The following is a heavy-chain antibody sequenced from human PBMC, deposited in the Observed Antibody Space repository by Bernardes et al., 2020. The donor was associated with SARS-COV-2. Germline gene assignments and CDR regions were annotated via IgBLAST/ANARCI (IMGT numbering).Heavy chain of an antibody. CDR2: IYYSGST. CDR3: ARDTHDYDILTGYYNYGMDV. D-gene: IGHD3-9*01. V-gene: IGHV4-59*01. J-gene: IGHJ6*02. CDR1: GGSISSYY. Sequence: SETLSLTRTVSGGSISSYYWSWIRQPPGKGLEWIGYIYYSGSTNYNPSLKSRVTISVDTSKNQFSLKLSSVTAADTAVYYCARDTHDYDILTGYYNYGMDVWGQGTTVTVSS.